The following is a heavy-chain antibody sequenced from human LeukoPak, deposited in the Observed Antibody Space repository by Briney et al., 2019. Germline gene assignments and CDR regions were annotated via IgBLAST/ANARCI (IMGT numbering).Heavy chain of an antibody. CDR2: IDPSDSFT. V-gene: IGHV5-10-1*01. CDR3: ARRDILTGYPFDY. J-gene: IGHJ4*02. Sequence: GESLRISCKGSGYSFSTYWISWVRQMPGKGLEWMGRIDPSDSFTNYSPSFQGHVTISADKSISTAYLQWSSLKASDTAMYYCARRDILTGYPFDYWGQGTLVTVSS. D-gene: IGHD3-9*01. CDR1: GYSFSTYW.